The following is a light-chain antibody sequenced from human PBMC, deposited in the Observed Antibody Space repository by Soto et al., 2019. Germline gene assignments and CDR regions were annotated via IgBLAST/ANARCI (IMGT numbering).Light chain of an antibody. CDR2: GNS. V-gene: IGLV1-40*01. J-gene: IGLJ2*01. CDR3: QSYDSSLSVV. CDR1: SSNIGAGYD. Sequence: QSVLTQPPSVSGAPGQRVTISCTGSSSNIGAGYDVHWYQQLPGTAPKLLIYGNSNRPSGVPDRFSGSKPGTSASLAITGLQADDEADYYCQSYDSSLSVVFGGGTKLTVL.